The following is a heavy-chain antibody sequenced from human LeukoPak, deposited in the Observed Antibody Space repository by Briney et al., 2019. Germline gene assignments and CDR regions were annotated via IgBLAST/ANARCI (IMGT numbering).Heavy chain of an antibody. CDR2: ISGSGGTT. J-gene: IGHJ4*02. CDR1: GFTFSSYA. D-gene: IGHD6-6*01. Sequence: PGGSLRLSCAASGFTFSSYAMRWVRQAPGKGLEWVSAISGSGGTTYYADSVKGRFTISRDNSKNTLYLQMNSLRAEDTAVYYCAKDPGRYSSSSGLLDYWGQGALVTVSS. CDR3: AKDPGRYSSSSGLLDY. V-gene: IGHV3-23*01.